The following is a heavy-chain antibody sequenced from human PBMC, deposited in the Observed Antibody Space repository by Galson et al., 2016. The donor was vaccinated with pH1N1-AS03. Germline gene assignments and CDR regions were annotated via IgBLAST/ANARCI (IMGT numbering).Heavy chain of an antibody. D-gene: IGHD1-26*01. CDR2: ISSDSTTI. V-gene: IGHV3-48*04. J-gene: IGHJ3*02. CDR3: ARTSGAYFGSAFDI. Sequence: SLRLSCAASGFTFNHYRMNWVRQAPGKGLEWVSYISSDSTTIYYADSVKGRFTISRDNAKNSLYLQMNSLTAEDTAIYYCARTSGAYFGSAFDIWAKGQWSPSLQ. CDR1: GFTFNHYR.